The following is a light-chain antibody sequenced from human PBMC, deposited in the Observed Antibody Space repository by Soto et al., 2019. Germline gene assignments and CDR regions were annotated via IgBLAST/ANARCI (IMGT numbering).Light chain of an antibody. J-gene: IGKJ4*01. V-gene: IGKV3-11*01. Sequence: EIVLTQSPATLSFSPGERATLSCKASQKIRSHLAWYLQKPGQPPSLLLFRASNRATGIPARFSGSGCGTAFILPISSMEHEDSGLYYCQQRSDWPLTFGGGARVEVK. CDR2: RAS. CDR1: QKIRSH. CDR3: QQRSDWPLT.